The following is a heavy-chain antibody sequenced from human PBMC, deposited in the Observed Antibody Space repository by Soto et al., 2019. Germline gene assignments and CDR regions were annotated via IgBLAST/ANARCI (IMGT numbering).Heavy chain of an antibody. CDR3: ARDHSDSSGYYYFDY. D-gene: IGHD3-22*01. CDR2: ISAYNGNT. J-gene: IGHJ4*02. V-gene: IGHV1-18*01. Sequence: GASVKVSCKVSGYTFTSYGISWVRQAPGQGLEWMGWISAYNGNTNYAQKLQGRVTMTTDTSTSTAYMELRNLRSDDTAVYYCARDHSDSSGYYYFDYWGQGTLVTVSS. CDR1: GYTFTSYG.